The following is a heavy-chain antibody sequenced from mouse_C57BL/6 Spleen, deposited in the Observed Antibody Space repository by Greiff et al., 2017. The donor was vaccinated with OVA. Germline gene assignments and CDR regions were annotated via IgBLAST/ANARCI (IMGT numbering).Heavy chain of an antibody. CDR2: IYPRSGNT. V-gene: IGHV1-81*01. CDR3: ARGPTGTWAMDD. J-gene: IGHJ4*01. D-gene: IGHD4-1*02. Sequence: VKLMESGAELARPGASVKLSCKASGYTFTSYGISWVKQRTGQGLEWIGEIYPRSGNTYYNEKFKGKATLTADKSSSTAYMELRSLTSEDSAVYFCARGPTGTWAMDDWGQGTSVTVSS. CDR1: GYTFTSYG.